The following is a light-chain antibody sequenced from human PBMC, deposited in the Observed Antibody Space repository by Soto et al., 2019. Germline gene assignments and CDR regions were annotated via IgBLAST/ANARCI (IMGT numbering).Light chain of an antibody. Sequence: DIQMTQSPSTLSASVGDRVTITCRASQSISSWLAWYQQKPGKAPKLLIYDASSLESGVPSRFSGSGSATEFTLTISSLQPDDFATYYCQQYYSTPPTFGGGTKLEIK. CDR1: QSISSW. CDR2: DAS. CDR3: QQYYSTPPT. V-gene: IGKV1-5*01. J-gene: IGKJ4*01.